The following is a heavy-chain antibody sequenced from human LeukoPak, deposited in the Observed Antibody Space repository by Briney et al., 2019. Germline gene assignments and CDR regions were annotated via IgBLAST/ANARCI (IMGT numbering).Heavy chain of an antibody. CDR2: INAYNGDT. J-gene: IGHJ4*02. CDR1: NYTFTSYG. CDR3: ARDGLSGSRPIIDY. D-gene: IGHD1-26*01. Sequence: GASVKVSRKASNYTFTSYGISWVRQAPGQGLEWMAWINAYNGDTNYAQKLQGRVTLTTDTSTSTAYMELSSLRSGDTAVYYCARDGLSGSRPIIDYWGQGTLVTVSS. V-gene: IGHV1-18*01.